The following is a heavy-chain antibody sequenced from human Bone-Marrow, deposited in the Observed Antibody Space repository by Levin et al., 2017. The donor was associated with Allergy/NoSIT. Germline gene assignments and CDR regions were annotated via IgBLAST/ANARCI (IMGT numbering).Heavy chain of an antibody. D-gene: IGHD3-3*01. V-gene: IGHV1-69*13. J-gene: IGHJ6*03. Sequence: ASVKVSCKASGGTFKSFPISWVRQAPGQGLEWMGGIVPIFGTADYAQRFQDRVTITADESTGTAYMELSSLRSEDTAVYYCAESAVPTTIFGVGTLRAGTQRDYYDYMDVWGKGTTVTVSS. CDR2: IVPIFGTA. CDR3: AESAVPTTIFGVGTLRAGTQRDYYDYMDV. CDR1: GGTFKSFP.